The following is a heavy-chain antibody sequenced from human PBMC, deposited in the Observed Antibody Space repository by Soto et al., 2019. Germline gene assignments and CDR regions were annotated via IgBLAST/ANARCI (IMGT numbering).Heavy chain of an antibody. J-gene: IGHJ4*02. Sequence: QVQLVQSGAEVKKPGSSVKVSCKASGGTFSSYTISWVRQAPGQGLEWMGRIIPILGIANHAQKCQGRVTXTXDXXRGTGYMELSSLSFEDTAVYYCAGGIGVAGREFDYWGQGTLVAVSS. D-gene: IGHD6-19*01. CDR1: GGTFSSYT. CDR2: IIPILGIA. CDR3: AGGIGVAGREFDY. V-gene: IGHV1-69*02.